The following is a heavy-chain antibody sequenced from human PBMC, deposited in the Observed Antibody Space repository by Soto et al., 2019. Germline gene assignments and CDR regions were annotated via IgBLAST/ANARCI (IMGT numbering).Heavy chain of an antibody. CDR3: ARRFGGSGDYYAEDFEI. CDR1: GYRFTSYW. D-gene: IGHD3-22*01. CDR2: IDPSDSYT. Sequence: GDSMKISCKGSGYRFTSYWISWVRQMPGKGLEWMGRIDPSDSYTNYSPSFQGHVTISGDKSISTAYLQWSSLKASDTAMYYCARRFGGSGDYYAEDFEIWGQGTMVTVS. V-gene: IGHV5-10-1*01. J-gene: IGHJ3*02.